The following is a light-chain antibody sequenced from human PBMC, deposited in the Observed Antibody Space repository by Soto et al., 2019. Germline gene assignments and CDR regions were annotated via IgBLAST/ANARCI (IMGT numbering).Light chain of an antibody. J-gene: IGKJ2*01. CDR3: QQYGRSLYT. CDR1: PSVSSSY. V-gene: IGKV3-20*01. Sequence: EIVLTQSPGTLSLSPGERATLSCRASPSVSSSYLAWYQQKPGQAPRLLIYGASSRATGIPDRFSGSGSGTDCTLTISRLEPEDFAVYYCQQYGRSLYTFGQGTKLEIK. CDR2: GAS.